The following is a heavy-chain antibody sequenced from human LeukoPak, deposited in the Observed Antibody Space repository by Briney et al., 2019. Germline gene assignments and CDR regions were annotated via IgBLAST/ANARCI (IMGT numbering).Heavy chain of an antibody. Sequence: GESLRLSCAASGFSFSDSAMYWVRQAPGKGLEWVSSIEASGGPTYYADSVKGRFTISRDNSKNTFYLQMNSLRAEDTAVCYCAKGSGSGWYGWFAPWGQGTLVTVSS. CDR3: AKGSGSGWYGWFAP. CDR1: GFSFSDSA. D-gene: IGHD6-19*01. J-gene: IGHJ5*02. CDR2: IEASGGPT. V-gene: IGHV3-23*01.